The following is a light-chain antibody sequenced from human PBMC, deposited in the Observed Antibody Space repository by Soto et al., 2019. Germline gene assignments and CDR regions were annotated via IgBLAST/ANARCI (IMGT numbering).Light chain of an antibody. CDR2: SAS. J-gene: IGKJ3*01. CDR1: QGINNY. Sequence: DIQMTQSPSSLSASVGDRVTITCRASQGINNYLAWYQQKPGKVPQLLIYSASSLQPGVPSRFSGSGSGTDFTLTISSLQPEDVATYYCQKFNSAPLTFGAGTKVDIK. V-gene: IGKV1-27*01. CDR3: QKFNSAPLT.